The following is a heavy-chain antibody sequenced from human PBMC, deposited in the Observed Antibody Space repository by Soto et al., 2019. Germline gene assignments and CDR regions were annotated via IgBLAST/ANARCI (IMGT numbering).Heavy chain of an antibody. CDR1: GFTFSSYA. V-gene: IGHV3-30-3*01. CDR2: ISNDGSNK. Sequence: QVQLVESGGGVVQPGRSLRLSCTASGFTFSSYAMHWVRQAPGKGLEWVAVISNDGSNKYYADSVKGRFTISRDNSKNTLYLQMNSLRAENTAVYYCARDLRITMIVVVITPYYYGMDVWGQGTTVTVSS. CDR3: ARDLRITMIVVVITPYYYGMDV. D-gene: IGHD3-22*01. J-gene: IGHJ6*02.